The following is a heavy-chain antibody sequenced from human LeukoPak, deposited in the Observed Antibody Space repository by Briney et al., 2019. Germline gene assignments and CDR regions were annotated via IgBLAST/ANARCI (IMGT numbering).Heavy chain of an antibody. J-gene: IGHJ5*02. Sequence: GGSLSLSHAACGLTFSCNAMRWLRQAPGKGLAWVASISGSGGTTFSAHSLKGRFTISRDHSKNTLYLQMNSLGAQDTALYYCAKEGGVASPNLFYTWGQGSQVSVSS. CDR1: GLTFSCNA. CDR3: AKEGGVASPNLFYT. V-gene: IGHV3-23*01. D-gene: IGHD1-26*01. CDR2: ISGSGGTT.